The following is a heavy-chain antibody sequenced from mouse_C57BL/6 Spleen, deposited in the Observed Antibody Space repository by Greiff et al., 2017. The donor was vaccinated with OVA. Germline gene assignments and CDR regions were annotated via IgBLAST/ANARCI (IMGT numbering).Heavy chain of an antibody. Sequence: VQLKESGPVLVKPGASVKMSCKASGYTFTDYYMNWVKQSHGKSLEWIGVINPYNGGTSYNQKFKGKATLTVDKSSSTAYMELNSLTSEDSAVYYCARRPVVDYFDYWGQGTTLTVSS. CDR1: GYTFTDYY. D-gene: IGHD1-1*01. J-gene: IGHJ2*01. CDR2: INPYNGGT. CDR3: ARRPVVDYFDY. V-gene: IGHV1-19*01.